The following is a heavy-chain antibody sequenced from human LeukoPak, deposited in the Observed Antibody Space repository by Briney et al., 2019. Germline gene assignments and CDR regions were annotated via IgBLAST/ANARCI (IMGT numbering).Heavy chain of an antibody. CDR1: GYTFTGYY. D-gene: IGHD5-12*01. V-gene: IGHV1-2*02. CDR2: INPNSGGT. CDR3: ARVDIVATPYYYYYYYMDV. J-gene: IGHJ6*03. Sequence: ASVKVSCKASGYTFTGYYMHWVRQAPGQGLEWRGWINPNSGGTNYAQKFQGRVTMTRDTSISTAYMELSRLRSDDTAVYYCARVDIVATPYYYYYYYMDVWGKGTTVTVSS.